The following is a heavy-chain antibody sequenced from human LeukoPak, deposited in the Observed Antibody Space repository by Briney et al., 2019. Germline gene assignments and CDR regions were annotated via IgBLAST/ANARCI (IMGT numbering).Heavy chain of an antibody. CDR2: ISGSGGST. V-gene: IGHV3-23*01. CDR1: GFTFSSYA. J-gene: IGHJ4*02. D-gene: IGHD3-22*01. Sequence: GSLRLSCAASGFTFSSYAMCWVRQAPGKGLEWVSAISGSGGSTYYADSVKGRFTISRDNSKNTLYLQMNSLRAEDTAVYYCAKDTLPYYDSSGYYYFDYWGQGTLVTVSS. CDR3: AKDTLPYYDSSGYYYFDY.